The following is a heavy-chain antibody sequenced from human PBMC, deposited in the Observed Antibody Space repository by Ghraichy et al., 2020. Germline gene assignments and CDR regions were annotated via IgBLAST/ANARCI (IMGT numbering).Heavy chain of an antibody. CDR2: ISGSGGST. Sequence: GGSLRLSCAASGFTFSSYAMSWVRQAPGKGLEWVSAISGSGGSTYYADSVKGRFTISRDNSKNTLYLQMNSLRAEDTAVYYCAKALRFGGAVAGTMDYWGQGTLVTVSS. D-gene: IGHD6-19*01. CDR1: GFTFSSYA. CDR3: AKALRFGGAVAGTMDY. J-gene: IGHJ4*02. V-gene: IGHV3-23*01.